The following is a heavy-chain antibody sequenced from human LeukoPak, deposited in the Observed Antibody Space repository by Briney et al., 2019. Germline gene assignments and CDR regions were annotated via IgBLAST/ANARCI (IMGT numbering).Heavy chain of an antibody. Sequence: GRSLRLSCVVSGFTFDDYAMHWVRQAPGKGLEYVSAISSNGGSTYYANSVKGRFTISRDNSKNTLYLQMGSLRAEDMAVYYCARAISAYYYDSSGYRPDASGAFDIWGQGTMVTVSS. V-gene: IGHV3-64*01. CDR1: GFTFDDYA. CDR2: ISSNGGST. J-gene: IGHJ3*02. CDR3: ARAISAYYYDSSGYRPDASGAFDI. D-gene: IGHD3-22*01.